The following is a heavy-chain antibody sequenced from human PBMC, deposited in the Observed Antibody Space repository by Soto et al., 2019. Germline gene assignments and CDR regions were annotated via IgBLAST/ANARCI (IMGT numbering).Heavy chain of an antibody. D-gene: IGHD4-4*01. Sequence: HPGGSLRLSCAASGFTFSSYGMYWVRQAPGKGLEWVAVISYDGSNKYYADSVKGRFTISRDNSKNTLYLQMNSLRAEDTAVYYCAKDLDYSNYYYYYMDVWGKGTTVTVSS. J-gene: IGHJ6*03. V-gene: IGHV3-30*18. CDR1: GFTFSSYG. CDR2: ISYDGSNK. CDR3: AKDLDYSNYYYYYMDV.